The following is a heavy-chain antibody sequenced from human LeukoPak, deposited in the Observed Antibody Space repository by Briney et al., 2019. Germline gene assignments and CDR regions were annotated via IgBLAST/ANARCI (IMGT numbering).Heavy chain of an antibody. CDR2: IYYSGST. V-gene: IGHV4-30-4*08. CDR3: ARAEWIQLWWDWFDP. Sequence: SETLSLTCTVSGGSISSGDYYWSWIRQPPRKGLEWIGYIYYSGSTYYNPSLKSRVTISVDTSKNQFSLKLSSVTAADTAVYYCARAEWIQLWWDWFDPWGQGTLVTVSS. J-gene: IGHJ5*02. D-gene: IGHD5-18*01. CDR1: GGSISSGDYY.